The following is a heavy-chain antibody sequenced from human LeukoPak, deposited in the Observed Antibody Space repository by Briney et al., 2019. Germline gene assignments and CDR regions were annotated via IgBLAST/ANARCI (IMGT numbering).Heavy chain of an antibody. J-gene: IGHJ4*02. CDR3: ARQNDFRLDY. CDR1: GYTFSSYW. Sequence: GEALRISCKGSGYTFSSYWIGWVRQMPGKGLEWMGIIYPGDSDTRYSPSLQGQVTISVDTSIGTAYLQWSSLKASDTAIYYCARQNDFRLDYWGQGTLVTVSS. CDR2: IYPGDSDT. V-gene: IGHV5-51*01. D-gene: IGHD3-3*01.